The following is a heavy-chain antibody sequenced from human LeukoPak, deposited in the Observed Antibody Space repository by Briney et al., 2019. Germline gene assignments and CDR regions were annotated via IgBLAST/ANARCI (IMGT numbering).Heavy chain of an antibody. CDR3: ARDKYYYDSSGYCY. CDR2: ISSSSSYI. Sequence: PGGSLRLSCAASGFTFSSYSMNWVRQAPGKGLEWVSSISSSSSYIYYADSVKGRFTISRDNSKNTLYLRMNSLRAEDTAVYYCARDKYYYDSSGYCYWGQGTLVTVSS. J-gene: IGHJ4*02. D-gene: IGHD3-22*01. V-gene: IGHV3-21*01. CDR1: GFTFSSYS.